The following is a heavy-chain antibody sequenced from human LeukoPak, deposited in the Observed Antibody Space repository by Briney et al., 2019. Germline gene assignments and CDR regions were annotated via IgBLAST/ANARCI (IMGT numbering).Heavy chain of an antibody. CDR2: IIPIFGTA. D-gene: IGHD3-22*01. CDR3: ARSDDRSGAFDI. CDR1: GGTFSSYA. J-gene: IGHJ3*02. V-gene: IGHV1-69*05. Sequence: ASVKVSCKASGGTFSSYAISWVRQAPGQGLEWMGGIIPIFGTANYAQKFQGRVTITRDTSASTAYMELSSLRSEDTAVYYCARSDDRSGAFDIWGQGTMVTVSS.